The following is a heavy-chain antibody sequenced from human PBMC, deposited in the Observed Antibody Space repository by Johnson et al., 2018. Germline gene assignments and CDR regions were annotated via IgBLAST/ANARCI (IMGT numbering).Heavy chain of an antibody. CDR1: GGSFSGYY. CDR2: INHRGSP. CDR3: ARVLSGFGEYYYYMDV. J-gene: IGHJ6*03. Sequence: QVQLQQWGAGLLKPSETLSRTCAVYGGSFSGYYWSWIRQPPGKGLEWIGEINHRGSPNYNPSLKSRVTISVDTSKDQFALKLSPVTAADTAVYYCARVLSGFGEYYYYMDVWVQGTTVTVSS. V-gene: IGHV4-34*01. D-gene: IGHD3-10*01.